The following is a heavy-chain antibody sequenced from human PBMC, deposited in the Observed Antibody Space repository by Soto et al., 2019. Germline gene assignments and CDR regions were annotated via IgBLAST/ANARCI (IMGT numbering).Heavy chain of an antibody. D-gene: IGHD3-10*01. CDR3: ARVWGITTSILRYYGMDV. CDR2: IWYDGSNK. V-gene: IGHV3-33*01. Sequence: PGGSLRLSCAASGFTFSSYGMHWVRQAPGKGLEWVAVIWYDGSNKYYADSVKGRFTISRDNSKNTLYLQMNSLRAEDTAVYYCARVWGITTSILRYYGMDVWGQGTTVTVSS. CDR1: GFTFSSYG. J-gene: IGHJ6*02.